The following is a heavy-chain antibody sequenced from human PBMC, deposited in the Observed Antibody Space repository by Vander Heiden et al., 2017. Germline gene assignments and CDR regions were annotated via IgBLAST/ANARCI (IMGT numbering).Heavy chain of an antibody. D-gene: IGHD6-19*01. CDR3: AKGYSSGWSYFDY. J-gene: IGHJ4*02. CDR2: ISWNSGSI. Sequence: EVQLVESGGGLVQPGRSLRLACAASRFTFDDYAMHWVRQAPGKGLEWVSGISWNSGSIGYADSVKGRFTISRDNAKNSLYLQMNSLRAEDTALYYCAKGYSSGWSYFDYWGQGTLVTVSS. CDR1: RFTFDDYA. V-gene: IGHV3-9*01.